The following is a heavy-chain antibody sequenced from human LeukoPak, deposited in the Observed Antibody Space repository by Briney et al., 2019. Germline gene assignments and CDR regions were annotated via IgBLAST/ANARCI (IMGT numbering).Heavy chain of an antibody. J-gene: IGHJ5*02. CDR3: ARLSAMAEA. Sequence: PSETLSLTCTVSGGTISNHYWTWIRQTAERGLEGFGRIHSSGSTNYKPSLKSRVTMSVDTSKNQFSLSLSSVTAADTAVYYCARLSAMAEAWGQGTLVTVSS. V-gene: IGHV4-4*07. CDR1: GGTISNHY. CDR2: IHSSGST. D-gene: IGHD2-2*01.